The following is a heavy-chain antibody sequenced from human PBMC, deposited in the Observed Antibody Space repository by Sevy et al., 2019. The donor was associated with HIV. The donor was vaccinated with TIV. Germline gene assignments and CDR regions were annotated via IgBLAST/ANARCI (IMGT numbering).Heavy chain of an antibody. CDR3: AREGCSRPHDY. D-gene: IGHD2-8*01. Sequence: GGSLRLSCAASVFAFYEYSKSWIRQAPGKGLEWVATLSFGCGKTNYADSVKGRFTISRDNSKNSFYLQMDNLRVEDTALYYCAREGCSRPHDYWGQGTRVTVSS. CDR1: VFAFYEYS. CDR2: LSFGCGKT. J-gene: IGHJ4*02. V-gene: IGHV3-23*01.